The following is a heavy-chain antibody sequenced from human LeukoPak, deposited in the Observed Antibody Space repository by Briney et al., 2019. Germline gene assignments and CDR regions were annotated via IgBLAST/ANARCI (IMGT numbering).Heavy chain of an antibody. J-gene: IGHJ6*03. CDR3: ARGHAQLWPKYGYMDV. D-gene: IGHD5-18*01. Sequence: PSETLSLTCAVYGGSFSGYYWSWIRQPPGKGLEWIGEINHSGSTNYNPSLKSRVTISVDTSKNQFSLKLSSVTAADTAVYYCARGHAQLWPKYGYMDVWGKGTTVTVSS. CDR2: INHSGST. V-gene: IGHV4-34*01. CDR1: GGSFSGYY.